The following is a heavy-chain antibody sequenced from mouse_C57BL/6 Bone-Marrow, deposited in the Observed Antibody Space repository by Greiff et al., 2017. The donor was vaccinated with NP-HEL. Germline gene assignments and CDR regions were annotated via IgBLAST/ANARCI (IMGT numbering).Heavy chain of an antibody. CDR1: GYTFTDYY. Sequence: VQRVESGAELVRPGASVKLSCKASGYTFTDYYINWVKQRPGQGLEWIARIYPGSGNTYYNEKFKGKATLTAEKSSSTAYMQLSSLTSEDSAVYFCARPYYYGSSYVGYAMDYWGQGTSVTVSS. CDR2: IYPGSGNT. V-gene: IGHV1-76*01. D-gene: IGHD1-1*01. J-gene: IGHJ4*01. CDR3: ARPYYYGSSYVGYAMDY.